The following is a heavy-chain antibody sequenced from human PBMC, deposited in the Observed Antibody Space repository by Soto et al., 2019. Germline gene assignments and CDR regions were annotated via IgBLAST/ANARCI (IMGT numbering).Heavy chain of an antibody. Sequence: SETLSLTCTVSGGSISSCYWSWIRQPPGKGLEWIGYIYYSGSTNYNPSLKSRVTISVDTSKNQFSLKLSSVTAADTAVYYCARDRLELGYCSGGSCQPDYYYGMDVWGQGTTVTVSS. CDR2: IYYSGST. CDR1: GGSISSCY. CDR3: ARDRLELGYCSGGSCQPDYYYGMDV. J-gene: IGHJ6*02. V-gene: IGHV4-59*01. D-gene: IGHD2-15*01.